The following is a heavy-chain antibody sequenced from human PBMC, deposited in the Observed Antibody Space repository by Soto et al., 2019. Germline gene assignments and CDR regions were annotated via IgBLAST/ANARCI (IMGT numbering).Heavy chain of an antibody. CDR3: ARASIIAATIDDFDL. D-gene: IGHD6-13*01. Sequence: QVQLQESGPGLVKPSETLSLTCTVSGGSMKNYYCTWLRQPPVKGLEWIGCVYYTGSTTYYNPSLKSRVTVSVYTSKNQFSLELRSVTAEDTAVYYCARASIIAATIDDFDLWGQGNLVPIS. J-gene: IGHJ3*01. V-gene: IGHV4-59*01. CDR2: VYYTGST. CDR1: GGSMKNYY.